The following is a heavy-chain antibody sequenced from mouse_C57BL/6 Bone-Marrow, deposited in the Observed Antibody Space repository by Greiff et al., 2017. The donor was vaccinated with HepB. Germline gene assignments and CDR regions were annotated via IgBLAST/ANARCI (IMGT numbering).Heavy chain of an antibody. Sequence: VKLMESGPGLVAPSQSLSITCTVSGFSLTSYAISWVRQPPGKGLEWLGVIWTGGGTNYNSALKSRLSISKDNSKSQVFLKMNSLQTDDTARYYCARNNIYYGNHAAMDYWGQGTSVTVSS. CDR1: GFSLTSYA. D-gene: IGHD2-1*01. CDR3: ARNNIYYGNHAAMDY. V-gene: IGHV2-9-1*01. CDR2: IWTGGGT. J-gene: IGHJ4*01.